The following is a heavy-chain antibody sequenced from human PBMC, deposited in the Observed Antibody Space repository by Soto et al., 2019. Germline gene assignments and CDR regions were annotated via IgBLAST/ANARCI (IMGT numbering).Heavy chain of an antibody. Sequence: QVQLQESGPGLLKPSETLSLTCTVSGGSVSSYYWSWIRQPPGKGLEWIAYIYYSGSTSYNPSLKSRVTISIDTSKNQFSLQLSSVTAADTAMYYCARRGDWYIHGAFASWGQGTMVTVSS. CDR3: ARRGDWYIHGAFAS. CDR2: IYYSGST. V-gene: IGHV4-59*02. J-gene: IGHJ3*01. CDR1: GGSVSSYY. D-gene: IGHD3-9*01.